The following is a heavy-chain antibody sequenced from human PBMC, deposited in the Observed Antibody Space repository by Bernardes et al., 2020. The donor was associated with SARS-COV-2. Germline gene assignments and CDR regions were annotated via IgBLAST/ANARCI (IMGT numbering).Heavy chain of an antibody. CDR1: GFTFPSYA. D-gene: IGHD3-22*01. J-gene: IGHJ4*02. V-gene: IGHV3-23*01. CDR2: ISGSGSST. Sequence: GGSLRLSCAASGFTFPSYAMTWVRQAPGKGLEWVSAISGSGSSTYYADSVKGRFTISRDNSKNTLYLQMNSLRVEDTAVYFCAKNSYDNSGYTDYWGQGTLVTVSS. CDR3: AKNSYDNSGYTDY.